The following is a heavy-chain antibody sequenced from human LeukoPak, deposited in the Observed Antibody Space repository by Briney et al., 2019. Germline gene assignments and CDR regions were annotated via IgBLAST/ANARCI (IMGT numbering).Heavy chain of an antibody. D-gene: IGHD3-10*01. CDR3: ARRSVLVRWAFDI. CDR2: IYYSGST. V-gene: IGHV4-61*01. CDR1: GGSISSSSYY. J-gene: IGHJ3*02. Sequence: SETLSLTCTVSGGSISSSSYYWSWIRQPPGKGLEWIGYIYYSGSTNYNPSLKSRVTISVDTSKNQFSLKLSSVTAADTAVYYCARRSVLVRWAFDIWGQGTMVTVSS.